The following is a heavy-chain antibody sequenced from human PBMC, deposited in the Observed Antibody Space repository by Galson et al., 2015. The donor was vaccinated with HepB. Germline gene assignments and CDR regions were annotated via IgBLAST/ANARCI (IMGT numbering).Heavy chain of an antibody. D-gene: IGHD3-16*01. V-gene: IGHV3-11*06. Sequence: SLRLSCAASGFTFSDYYMSWLRQAPGKGLEWVSYISSSSSYTNYADSVKGRFTISRDNAKNSLYLQMNSLRAEDTAVYYCARRARGIGGFDYWGQGTLVTVSS. CDR2: ISSSSSYT. CDR3: ARRARGIGGFDY. J-gene: IGHJ4*02. CDR1: GFTFSDYY.